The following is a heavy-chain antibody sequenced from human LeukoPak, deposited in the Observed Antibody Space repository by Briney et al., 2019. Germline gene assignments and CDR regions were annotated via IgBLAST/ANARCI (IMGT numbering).Heavy chain of an antibody. J-gene: IGHJ4*02. V-gene: IGHV4-39*07. CDR3: ARDPSSKGYCSSTSCYGGYYFDY. CDR1: GGSISSSSYH. CDR2: IYYSGST. Sequence: SETLSLTCTVSGGSISSSSYHWGWIRQPPGKGLEWIGSIYYSGSTYYNPSLKSRVTISVDTSKNQFSLKLSSVTAADTAVYYCARDPSSKGYCSSTSCYGGYYFDYWGQGTLVTVSS. D-gene: IGHD2-2*01.